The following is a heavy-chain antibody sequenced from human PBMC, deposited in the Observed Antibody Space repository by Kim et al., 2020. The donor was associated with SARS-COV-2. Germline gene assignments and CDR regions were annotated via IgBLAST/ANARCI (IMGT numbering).Heavy chain of an antibody. CDR2: IIPIFGTA. D-gene: IGHD3-10*01. V-gene: IGHV1-69*13. J-gene: IGHJ6*02. CDR1: GGTFSSYA. Sequence: SVKVSCKASGGTFSSYAISWVRQAPGQGLEWMGGIIPIFGTANYAQKFQGRVTITADESTSTAYMELSSLRSEDTAVYYCASTYYYGSGSYSGYYYYYGMDVWGQGTTVTVSS. CDR3: ASTYYYGSGSYSGYYYYYGMDV.